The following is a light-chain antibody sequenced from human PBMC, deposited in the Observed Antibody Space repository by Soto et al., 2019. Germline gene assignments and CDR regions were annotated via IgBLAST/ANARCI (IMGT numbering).Light chain of an antibody. CDR3: CSYAINTDYL. CDR2: DVS. J-gene: IGLJ1*01. Sequence: QSALTQPASVSGSPGQSITISCTGTSSDVGGYDYVSWYQLHPGKAPRLMVFDVSNRPSGVSYRFSGSKSGNTASLTISGLQAEDEAYYFCCSYAINTDYLFGTGTKLTVL. V-gene: IGLV2-14*03. CDR1: SSDVGGYDY.